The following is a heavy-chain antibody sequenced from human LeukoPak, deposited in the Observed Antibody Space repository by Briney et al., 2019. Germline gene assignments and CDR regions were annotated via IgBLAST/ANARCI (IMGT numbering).Heavy chain of an antibody. CDR3: ARDRCSGGRCYSLSVGHMDV. D-gene: IGHD2-15*01. Sequence: GGSLRLSCAASGLTFSSYSMNWVRQAPGKGLEWVSYISSSSSTIYYADSVKGRFTISRDNAKNSLYLQMNSLRAEDTALYYCARDRCSGGRCYSLSVGHMDVWGKGTTVTVSS. CDR1: GLTFSSYS. J-gene: IGHJ6*03. V-gene: IGHV3-48*01. CDR2: ISSSSSTI.